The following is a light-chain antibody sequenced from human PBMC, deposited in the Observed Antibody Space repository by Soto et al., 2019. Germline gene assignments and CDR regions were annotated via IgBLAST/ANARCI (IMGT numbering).Light chain of an antibody. Sequence: QSVLTQPASVSGSPGQSITISCTGTNTDIAIYNYVSWYQQHPGKAPNLMIYDVSNRPSGVSNRFSGSKSGNTASLTISGLQAEDEADYYCSSYTSTSTYVFGPGTKLTVL. CDR3: SSYTSTSTYV. CDR1: NTDIAIYNY. V-gene: IGLV2-14*03. J-gene: IGLJ1*01. CDR2: DVS.